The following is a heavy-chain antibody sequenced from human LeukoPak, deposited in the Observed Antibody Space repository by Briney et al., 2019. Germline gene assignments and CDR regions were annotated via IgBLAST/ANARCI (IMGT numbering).Heavy chain of an antibody. D-gene: IGHD1-26*01. J-gene: IGHJ4*02. CDR2: TYHSGST. V-gene: IGHV4-39*07. CDR1: GGSISSSSYY. Sequence: PSETLSLTCTVSGGSISSSSYYWGWIRQPPGKGLEWIGSTYHSGSTYYNPSLKSRVTISVDTSKNQFSLKLSSVTAADTAVYYCASIVGATRDYWGQGTLVTVSS. CDR3: ASIVGATRDY.